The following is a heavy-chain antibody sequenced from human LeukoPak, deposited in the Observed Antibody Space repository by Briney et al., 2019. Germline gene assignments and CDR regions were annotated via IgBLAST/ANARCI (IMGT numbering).Heavy chain of an antibody. CDR3: ARFPYCSSTSCGRGRAFDI. Sequence: GGSLRLSCAASGFTFSRYGMHWVRQASGKGLEWVALISYDGSNKYYADSVKGRFTISRDNSKNTLYLQMNSLRPEDTAVYYCARFPYCSSTSCGRGRAFDIWGQGTMATVSS. CDR2: ISYDGSNK. J-gene: IGHJ3*02. CDR1: GFTFSRYG. D-gene: IGHD2-2*01. V-gene: IGHV3-30*03.